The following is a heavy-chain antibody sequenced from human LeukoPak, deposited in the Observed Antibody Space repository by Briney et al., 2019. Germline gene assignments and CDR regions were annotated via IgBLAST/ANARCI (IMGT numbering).Heavy chain of an antibody. D-gene: IGHD2-15*01. CDR2: IIPIFGTA. CDR1: GGTFSSYA. Sequence: ASVKVSCKASGGTFSSYAISWVRQAPGQGLEWMGGIIPIFGTANYAQKFQGRVTITADESTSTAYMELSSLRSEDTAEYYCARLIGSGVYYYMDVWGKGTTVTVSS. V-gene: IGHV1-69*13. CDR3: ARLIGSGVYYYMDV. J-gene: IGHJ6*03.